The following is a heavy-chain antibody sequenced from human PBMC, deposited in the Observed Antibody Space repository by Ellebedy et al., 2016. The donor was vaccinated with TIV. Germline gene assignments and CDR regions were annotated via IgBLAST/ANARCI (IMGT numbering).Heavy chain of an antibody. CDR1: GYSFTSYW. CDR2: IYPADSDT. V-gene: IGHV5-51*01. Sequence: GESLKISCKGSGYSFTSYWITWVRQMPGKGLEWMGIIYPADSDTRISPSFQGLVTIPADMSISTAYLQWSSLKASDTAMYYCARPITPVDWLLVFDYWGQGTLVTVSS. D-gene: IGHD3-9*01. J-gene: IGHJ4*02. CDR3: ARPITPVDWLLVFDY.